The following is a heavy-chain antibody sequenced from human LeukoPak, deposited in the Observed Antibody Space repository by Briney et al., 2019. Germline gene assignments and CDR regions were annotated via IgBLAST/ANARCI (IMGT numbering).Heavy chain of an antibody. CDR2: IYPDDSNT. CDR3: ARAPLGTFNFDY. CDR1: GSSFTSYW. D-gene: IGHD1-7*01. Sequence: GEPLKISCKGSGSSFTSYWIDWVRQKPGKSVEWMAIIYPDDSNTRYSPSFQGQVTISADKSISTAYLQWSSLKVSDTAMYYCARAPLGTFNFDYWGQGTLVTVSS. V-gene: IGHV5-51*01. J-gene: IGHJ4*02.